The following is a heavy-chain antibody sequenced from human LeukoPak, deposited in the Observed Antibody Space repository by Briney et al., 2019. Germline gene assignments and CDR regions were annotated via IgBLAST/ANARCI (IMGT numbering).Heavy chain of an antibody. CDR2: ISTSGRTM. Sequence: GGSLRLSCAISEFIFSDYMSWIRQAPGKGLECISYISTSGRTMFYADSVKGRFTISRDNAKNSLYLQMNNLRAEDTAVYYCASPDSSGVDYWGQGTLVTVSS. J-gene: IGHJ4*02. V-gene: IGHV3-11*01. D-gene: IGHD3-22*01. CDR3: ASPDSSGVDY. CDR1: EFIFSDY.